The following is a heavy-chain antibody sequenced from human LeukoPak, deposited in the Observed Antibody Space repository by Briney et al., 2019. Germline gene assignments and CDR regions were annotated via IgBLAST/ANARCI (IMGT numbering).Heavy chain of an antibody. V-gene: IGHV4-59*01. D-gene: IGHD2-15*01. CDR2: IYYSGST. CDR1: GFIFSSYA. CDR3: ARAGAATGYFDY. J-gene: IGHJ4*02. Sequence: GSLRLSCAASGFIFSSYAMSWVRQPPGKGLEWIGYIYYSGSTNYNPSLKSRVTISVDTSKNQFSLKLSSVTAADTAVYYCARAGAATGYFDYWGQGTLVTVSS.